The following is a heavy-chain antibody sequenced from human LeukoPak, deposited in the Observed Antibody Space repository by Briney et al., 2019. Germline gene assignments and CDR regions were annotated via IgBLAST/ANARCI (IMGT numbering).Heavy chain of an antibody. CDR2: ISYTGST. J-gene: IGHJ4*02. D-gene: IGHD4-23*01. Sequence: SETLSLTCTVSGGSISSYYWSWIRQPPGQGPEWVGHISYTGSTNYSPSLKGRVTISVDMSKNQFSLHLSSATAADTAVYYCARNYGGENYFDYWGQGSLVTVSS. CDR1: GGSISSYY. V-gene: IGHV4-59*01. CDR3: ARNYGGENYFDY.